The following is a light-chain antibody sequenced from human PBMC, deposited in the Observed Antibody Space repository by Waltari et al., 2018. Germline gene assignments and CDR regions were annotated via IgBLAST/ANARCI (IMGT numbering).Light chain of an antibody. CDR1: QSISTN. CDR2: AAS. J-gene: IGKJ1*01. CDR3: QQYIDWPPGT. Sequence: IVMTQSPASLSVSPGESATLSCKTSQSISTNLAWYQQKPGQAPRLLIYAASTRATGFAARFSGSGSGTEFTLTISSLQSEDFAIYYCQQYIDWPPGTFGQGTRVEIK. V-gene: IGKV3-15*01.